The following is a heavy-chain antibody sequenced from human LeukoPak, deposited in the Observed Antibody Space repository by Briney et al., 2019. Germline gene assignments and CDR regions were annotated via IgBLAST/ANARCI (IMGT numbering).Heavy chain of an antibody. Sequence: GGSLRLSCAASGFTFSSYAMSWVRQAPGKGLEWVSAISGSGGSTYYADSVKGRFTISRDNSKNTLYLQMNSLRAEDTAVYYCAKDRLQWLVLYGMDVWGKGTTVTVSS. D-gene: IGHD6-19*01. CDR3: AKDRLQWLVLYGMDV. J-gene: IGHJ6*04. CDR2: ISGSGGST. CDR1: GFTFSSYA. V-gene: IGHV3-23*01.